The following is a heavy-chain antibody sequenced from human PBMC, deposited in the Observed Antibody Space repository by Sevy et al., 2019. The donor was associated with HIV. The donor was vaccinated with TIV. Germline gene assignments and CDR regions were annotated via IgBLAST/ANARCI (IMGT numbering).Heavy chain of an antibody. J-gene: IGHJ4*02. CDR2: VYSSGKT. D-gene: IGHD3-16*01. Sequence: SETLSLTCTVSGGSISRFYWSWIRQPAGKGLEWIGRVYSSGKTKYHPSLKSRVTMSVDTSKNQFSLKLNSVTAADTAVYYCAREADVYNYVAEYWGQGTLVTVSS. CDR1: GGSISRFY. CDR3: AREADVYNYVAEY. V-gene: IGHV4-4*07.